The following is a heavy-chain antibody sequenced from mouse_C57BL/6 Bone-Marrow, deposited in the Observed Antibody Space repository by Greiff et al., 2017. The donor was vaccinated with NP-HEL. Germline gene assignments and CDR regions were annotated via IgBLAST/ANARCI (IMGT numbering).Heavy chain of an antibody. CDR3: ARRDDSDY. D-gene: IGHD3-3*01. Sequence: EVKVEESGPGLVKPSQSLSLTCSVTGYSITSGYYWNWIRQFPGNKLEWMGYISYDGSNNYNPSLKNRISITRDTSKNQFFLKLNSVTTEDTATYYCARRDDSDYWGQGTTLTVSS. V-gene: IGHV3-6*01. CDR2: ISYDGSN. CDR1: GYSITSGYY. J-gene: IGHJ2*01.